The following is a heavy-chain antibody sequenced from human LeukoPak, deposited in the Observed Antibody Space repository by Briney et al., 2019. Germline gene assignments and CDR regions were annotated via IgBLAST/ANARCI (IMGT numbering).Heavy chain of an antibody. CDR2: INSDGSST. Sequence: PGGSLRLSCAASGFTFSSYWMHWVRQAPGKGLVWVSRINSDGSSTSYADSVKGRFTISRDNAMNTLYLQMNSLRAEDTAVYYCARVYGSGWTNPIDYWGQGTLVTVSS. V-gene: IGHV3-74*01. D-gene: IGHD6-19*01. CDR3: ARVYGSGWTNPIDY. J-gene: IGHJ4*02. CDR1: GFTFSSYW.